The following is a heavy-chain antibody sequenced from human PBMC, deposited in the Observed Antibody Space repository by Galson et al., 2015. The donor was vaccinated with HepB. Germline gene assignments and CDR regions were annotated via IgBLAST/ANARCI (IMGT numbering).Heavy chain of an antibody. CDR2: ISGSGGST. D-gene: IGHD6-6*01. Sequence: SLRLSCAASGFTFSSYAMSWVRQAPGKGLEWVSAISGSGGSTYYADSVKGRFTISRDNSKNTLYLQMNSLRAEDTAVYYRAKSLLQPAARPSLVDYWGQGTLVTVSS. CDR3: AKSLLQPAARPSLVDY. CDR1: GFTFSSYA. J-gene: IGHJ4*02. V-gene: IGHV3-23*01.